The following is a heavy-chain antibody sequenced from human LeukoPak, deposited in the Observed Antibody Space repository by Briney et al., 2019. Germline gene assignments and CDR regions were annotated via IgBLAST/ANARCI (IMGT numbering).Heavy chain of an antibody. D-gene: IGHD2-15*01. V-gene: IGHV4-4*07. CDR2: IYTSGST. CDR3: ARVLRYCSGGNCYSGGLGYMDV. J-gene: IGHJ6*03. CDR1: GGSISSYY. Sequence: SETLSLTCTVSGGSISSYYWSWIRQPAGKGLEWIGRIYTSGSTNYNPSLKSRATMSVDTSKNQFSLKLSSVTAADTAVYYCARVLRYCSGGNCYSGGLGYMDVWGKGTTVTISS.